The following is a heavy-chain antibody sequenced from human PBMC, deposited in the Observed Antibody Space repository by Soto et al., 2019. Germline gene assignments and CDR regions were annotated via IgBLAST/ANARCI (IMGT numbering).Heavy chain of an antibody. J-gene: IGHJ4*02. V-gene: IGHV1-69*13. CDR3: ARAINSRFGEFLN. CDR2: IIPIFGTA. CDR1: GGTFSSYA. D-gene: IGHD3-10*01. Sequence: SVKVSCKASGGTFSSYAISWVRQAPGQGLEWMGGIIPIFGTANYAQKFQGRVTITADESTSTAYMELSSLRSEDTAVYYCARAINSRFGEFLNWGQGTLVTVSS.